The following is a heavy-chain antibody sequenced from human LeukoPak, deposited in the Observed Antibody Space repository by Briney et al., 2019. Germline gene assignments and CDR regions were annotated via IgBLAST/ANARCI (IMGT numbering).Heavy chain of an antibody. Sequence: SVKVSCKASGGTFSSYAISWVRQAPGQGLEWMGGIIPIFGTANYAQKFQGRVTITADESTSTAYMELSSLRSEDTAVYYRAIVVTDILTGYWYYFDYWGQGTLVTVSS. J-gene: IGHJ4*02. V-gene: IGHV1-69*13. CDR2: IIPIFGTA. CDR1: GGTFSSYA. CDR3: AIVVTDILTGYWYYFDY. D-gene: IGHD3-9*01.